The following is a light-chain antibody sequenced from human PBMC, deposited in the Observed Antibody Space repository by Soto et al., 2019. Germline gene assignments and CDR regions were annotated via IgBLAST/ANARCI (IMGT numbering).Light chain of an antibody. CDR1: QSLLYSSNNKNY. V-gene: IGKV4-1*01. CDR2: RAS. CDR3: QQYYSSPLT. J-gene: IGKJ1*01. Sequence: DTVMTQFPDSLAVSLGERGTITCKSRQSLLYSSNNKNYLAWYQQKPGQPPKXLIYRASTRDSGVPDRFSGGGSGTDFTLTINSLQAEDVAVYYCQQYYSSPLTFGQGTKVDIK.